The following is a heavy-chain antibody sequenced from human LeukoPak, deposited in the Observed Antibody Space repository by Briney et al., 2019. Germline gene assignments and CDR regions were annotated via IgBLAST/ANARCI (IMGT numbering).Heavy chain of an antibody. V-gene: IGHV4-39*01. CDR3: ARLSIYDTSGYYYEGKYFDY. CDR2: VYYSGNT. J-gene: IGHJ4*02. CDR1: GVSISRTAYY. Sequence: SKTLSLTCTVSGVSISRTAYYWGWICQSPGKGLEWIANVYYSGNTYYNPSLKSRVTISVDTSKSQFSLELSSVTAADTAVYYCARLSIYDTSGYYYEGKYFDYWGQGTLVTVSS. D-gene: IGHD3-22*01.